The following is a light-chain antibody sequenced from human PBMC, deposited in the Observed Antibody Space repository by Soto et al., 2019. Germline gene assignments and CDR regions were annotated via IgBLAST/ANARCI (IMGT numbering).Light chain of an antibody. CDR3: QQYGGSPRVT. CDR2: GAS. J-gene: IGKJ4*01. V-gene: IGKV3-20*01. Sequence: EIVLTQSPGTLSLSPGERATLSCRASQSVTSNYLAWYQQKPGQAPRLLIYGASSRATGIPDRFSGSGSGTDFPLNISSLEPEDFAVYYCQQYGGSPRVTFGGGTKVEIK. CDR1: QSVTSNY.